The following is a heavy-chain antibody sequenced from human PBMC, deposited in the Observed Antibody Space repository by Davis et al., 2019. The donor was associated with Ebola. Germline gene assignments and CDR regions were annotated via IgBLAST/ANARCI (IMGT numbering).Heavy chain of an antibody. CDR1: AASLRRSRYY. CDR3: ARSSSCFDY. V-gene: IGHV4-61*01. D-gene: IGHD6-13*01. CDR2: IYYSGST. J-gene: IGHJ4*02. Sequence: SETLSLTCSVSAASLRRSRYYWGWIRQPPGKGLEWIGYIYYSGSTNYNPSLKSRVTISVDTSKNQFSLKLSSVTAADTAVYYCARSSSCFDYWGQGTLVTVSS.